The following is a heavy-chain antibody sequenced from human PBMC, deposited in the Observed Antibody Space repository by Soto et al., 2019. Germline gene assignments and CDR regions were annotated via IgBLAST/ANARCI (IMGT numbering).Heavy chain of an antibody. D-gene: IGHD2-15*01. CDR2: IYGGGNGP. J-gene: IGHJ4*02. CDR3: AKMEGMDPWAYSFDY. V-gene: IGHV3-23*01. Sequence: EVQVLESGGGLVQPGGSLRLSCAATGFTFSDFAMSWVRQAPGKGLEWVSRIYGGGNGPHYADSVKGRVTISRDNSKNPLYLQMNSMGAEDTAEYYCAKMEGMDPWAYSFDYWGQGTLVTVSA. CDR1: GFTFSDFA.